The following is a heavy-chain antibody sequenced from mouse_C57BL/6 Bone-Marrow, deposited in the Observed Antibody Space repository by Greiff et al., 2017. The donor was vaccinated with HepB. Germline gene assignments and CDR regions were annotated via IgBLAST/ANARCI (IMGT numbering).Heavy chain of an antibody. CDR3: ERQGSRDYFDY. CDR2: ISNGGGST. CDR1: GFTFSDYY. V-gene: IGHV5-12*01. Sequence: EVKLVESGGGLVQPGGSLKLSCAASGFTFSDYYMYWVRQTPEKRLEWVAYISNGGGSTYYPDTVKGRFTISRDNAKNTLYLQMSRLKSEDTAMYYGERQGSRDYFDYWGQGTTLTVSS. D-gene: IGHD1-1*01. J-gene: IGHJ2*01.